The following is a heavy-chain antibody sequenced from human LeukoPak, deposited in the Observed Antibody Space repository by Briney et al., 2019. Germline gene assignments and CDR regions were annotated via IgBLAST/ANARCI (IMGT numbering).Heavy chain of an antibody. CDR2: IYYSGST. Sequence: SETLSLTCTVSGGSISSYYWSWIRQPPGKGLEWIGYIYYSGSTNYNPSLKSRVTISVDTSKNQFSLKLSSVTAADTAVYCCASRPYDYDTYWYFDLWGRGTLVTVSS. CDR3: ASRPYDYDTYWYFDL. CDR1: GGSISSYY. J-gene: IGHJ2*01. V-gene: IGHV4-59*12. D-gene: IGHD4-17*01.